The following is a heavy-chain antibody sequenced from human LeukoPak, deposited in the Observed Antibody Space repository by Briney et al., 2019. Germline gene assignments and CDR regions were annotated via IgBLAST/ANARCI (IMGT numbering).Heavy chain of an antibody. CDR1: GFTFSSYA. CDR3: ARDRCSSGWYSMGYYYYGMDV. Sequence: GGSLRLSCAASGFTFSSYAMHWVRQAPGKGLEWVAVISYDGGNKYYADSVKGRFTISRDNSKNTLYLQMNSLRAEDTAVYYCARDRCSSGWYSMGYYYYGMDVWGQGTTVTVSS. D-gene: IGHD6-19*01. V-gene: IGHV3-30-3*01. CDR2: ISYDGGNK. J-gene: IGHJ6*02.